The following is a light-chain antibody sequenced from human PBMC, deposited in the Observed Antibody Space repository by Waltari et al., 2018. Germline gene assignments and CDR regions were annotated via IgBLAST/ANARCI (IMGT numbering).Light chain of an antibody. CDR1: SGSSSNI. V-gene: IGLV4-69*01. Sequence: QLVLTQSPSASASLGASVKLTCTLSSGSSSNIVAWHQQQPEKGPRYLMKINSDGSHNKGDEIPDRFSGSSSGAERYLTISSVQPEDEADYYCQTGGHGSWVFGGGTTLTVL. J-gene: IGLJ3*02. CDR2: INSDGSH. CDR3: QTGGHGSWV.